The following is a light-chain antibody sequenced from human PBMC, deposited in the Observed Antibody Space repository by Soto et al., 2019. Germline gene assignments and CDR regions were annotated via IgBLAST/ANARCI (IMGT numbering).Light chain of an antibody. CDR1: QIVLYSSNNKNY. CDR2: WAS. CDR3: QQYYTAPLT. Sequence: DIVMTQSPDSLAVSLGERATINCKSSQIVLYSSNNKNYLAWYQQKSGQPPKLLIYWASTRESGVPDRFSGSGSGADFTLTISSLQAEDVAVYYCQQYYTAPLTFGGGTKVDIK. V-gene: IGKV4-1*01. J-gene: IGKJ4*01.